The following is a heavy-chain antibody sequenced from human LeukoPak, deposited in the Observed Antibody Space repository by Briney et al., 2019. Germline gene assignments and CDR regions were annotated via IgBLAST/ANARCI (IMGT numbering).Heavy chain of an antibody. J-gene: IGHJ4*02. D-gene: IGHD7-27*01. CDR3: ATSPHGEYYLDY. CDR2: FDPEDGET. Sequence: ASVKVSCKVSGYTLTELSMHWVRQAPGKGLEWMGGFDPEDGETIYAQKFQGRVTMTEDTSTDTAYMELSSLRSEDTAVYYCATSPHGEYYLDYWGQGTLVTVSS. V-gene: IGHV1-24*01. CDR1: GYTLTELS.